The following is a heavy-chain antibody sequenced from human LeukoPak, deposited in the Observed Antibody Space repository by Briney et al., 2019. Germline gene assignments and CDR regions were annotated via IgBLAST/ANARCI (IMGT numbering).Heavy chain of an antibody. J-gene: IGHJ6*02. CDR1: GYTFTGYY. CDR2: INPNSGGT. Sequence: GASVKVSCKASGYTFTGYYMHRVRQAPGQGLEWMGWINPNSGGTNYAQKFQGWVTMTRDTSISTAYMELSRLRSDDTAVYYCARSLNSSWGGYYYGMDVWGQGTTVTVSS. D-gene: IGHD6-13*01. V-gene: IGHV1-2*04. CDR3: ARSLNSSWGGYYYGMDV.